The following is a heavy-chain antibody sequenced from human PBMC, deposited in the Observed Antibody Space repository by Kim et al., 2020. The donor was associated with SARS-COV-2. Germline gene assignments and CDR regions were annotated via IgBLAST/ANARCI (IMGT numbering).Heavy chain of an antibody. J-gene: IGHJ4*02. D-gene: IGHD3-9*01. CDR3: ARGIYYDILTGRLPFDY. Sequence: LKSRVTISLDTSKNQFSLKLSSVTAADTAVYYCARGIYYDILTGRLPFDYWGQGTLVTVSS. V-gene: IGHV4-39*01.